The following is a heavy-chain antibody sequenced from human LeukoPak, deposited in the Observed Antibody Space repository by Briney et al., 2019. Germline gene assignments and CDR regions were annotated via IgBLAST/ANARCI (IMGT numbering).Heavy chain of an antibody. Sequence: PSETLSLTCTVSGGSISSGDYYWSWIRQPPGKGLEWIGYIYYSGSTYYNPSLKSRVTISVDTSKNQFSLKLSSVTAADTAVYYCARDSGYNWFDPWGQGTLVTVSS. CDR2: IYYSGST. CDR1: GGSISSGDYY. J-gene: IGHJ5*02. V-gene: IGHV4-30-4*01. D-gene: IGHD5-12*01. CDR3: ARDSGYNWFDP.